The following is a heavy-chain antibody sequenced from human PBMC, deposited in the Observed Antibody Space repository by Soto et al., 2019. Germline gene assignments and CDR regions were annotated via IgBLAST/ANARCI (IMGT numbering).Heavy chain of an antibody. V-gene: IGHV1-46*01. Sequence: GASVKVSCKASGYTFTSYYMHWVRQAPGQGLEWMGIINPSGGSTSYAQKFQGRVTMTRDTSTSTVYMELSSLRSEDTAVYYCARVEDYYDSSGPALDIWGQGTMVTVS. CDR3: ARVEDYYDSSGPALDI. J-gene: IGHJ3*02. D-gene: IGHD3-22*01. CDR1: GYTFTSYY. CDR2: INPSGGST.